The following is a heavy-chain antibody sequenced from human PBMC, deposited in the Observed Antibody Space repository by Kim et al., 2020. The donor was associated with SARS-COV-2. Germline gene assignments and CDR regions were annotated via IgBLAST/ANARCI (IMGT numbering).Heavy chain of an antibody. Sequence: ASVKVSCKASGYTFIGYYIHWLRQSPGQGPEWMGRINTDAGGTTYGQNFQGRVTMTRDTSISTAYMELNRLTSDDTAVYYCARGSLLGFGEYWGQGTPVT. CDR1: GYTFIGYY. CDR2: INTDAGGT. CDR3: ARGSLLGFGEY. J-gene: IGHJ4*02. D-gene: IGHD3-10*01. V-gene: IGHV1-2*02.